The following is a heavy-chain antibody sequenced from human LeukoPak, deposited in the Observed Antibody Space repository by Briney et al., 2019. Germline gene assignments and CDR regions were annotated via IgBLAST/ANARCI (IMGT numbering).Heavy chain of an antibody. J-gene: IGHJ4*01. CDR2: IFTDGSTT. V-gene: IGHV3-74*01. CDR3: ARELPREVTLDY. D-gene: IGHD2-21*02. Sequence: GGSLRLSCVASEFNFFSYGMQWVRQAPGKGLVWVSRIFTDGSTTSYADSVKGRFTISRDNAKNTLYLQMNSLRAEDTAVYYCARELPREVTLDYWGKGTLVTVSP. CDR1: EFNFFSYG.